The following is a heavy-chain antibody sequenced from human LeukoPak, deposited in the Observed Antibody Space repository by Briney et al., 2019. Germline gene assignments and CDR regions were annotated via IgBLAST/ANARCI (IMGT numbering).Heavy chain of an antibody. V-gene: IGHV4-34*01. Sequence: SETLSLTCAVYGGSFSDYYWSWIRQPPGKGLEWIGEINHSGSTNYNPSLKSRVTISVDTSKNQFSLKLSSVTAADTAVYYCARASPLYCSSTSCHFEDIWGQGTLVTVSS. CDR1: GGSFSDYY. J-gene: IGHJ4*02. CDR3: ARASPLYCSSTSCHFEDI. CDR2: INHSGST. D-gene: IGHD2-2*01.